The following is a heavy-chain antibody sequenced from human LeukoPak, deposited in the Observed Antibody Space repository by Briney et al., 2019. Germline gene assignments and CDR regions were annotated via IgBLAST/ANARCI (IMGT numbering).Heavy chain of an antibody. D-gene: IGHD3-22*01. CDR1: GFTFDDYA. V-gene: IGHV3-43*02. CDR3: AKDMSMIVVVGISYGMDV. CDR2: ISGGGGST. Sequence: GGSLRLSCAASGFTFDDYAMHWVRQAPGKGLEWVSLISGGGGSTYYADSVKGRFTISRDNSKNSLYLQMNSLRTEDTALYYCAKDMSMIVVVGISYGMDVWGQGTTVSVSS. J-gene: IGHJ6*02.